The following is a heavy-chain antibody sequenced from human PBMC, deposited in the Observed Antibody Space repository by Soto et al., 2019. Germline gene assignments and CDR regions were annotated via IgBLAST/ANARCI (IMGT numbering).Heavy chain of an antibody. CDR3: ARANHYWVWNYTDY. D-gene: IGHD2-8*02. Sequence: QVQLVESGGGVVQPGRSLRLSCAASGFTFSSYAMHWVRQAPGKGLEWVAVISYDGGMKYYADSVKGRFTISRDNSKNTLYLQMNSLRAEDTAVYYCARANHYWVWNYTDYWGQGTLVTVSS. CDR2: ISYDGGMK. V-gene: IGHV3-30-3*01. J-gene: IGHJ4*02. CDR1: GFTFSSYA.